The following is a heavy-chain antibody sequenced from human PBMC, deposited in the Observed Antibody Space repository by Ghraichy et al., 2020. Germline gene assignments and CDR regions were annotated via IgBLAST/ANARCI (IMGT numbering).Heavy chain of an antibody. D-gene: IGHD3-3*02. CDR2: ISGSGGYT. CDR1: GFTFSSYA. J-gene: IGHJ6*02. V-gene: IGHV3-23*01. CDR3: AKHFRNANTGFSVRSAMGV. Sequence: GGSLRLSCTASGFTFSSYAMSWVRQAPGKGLEWVSVISGSGGYTYYANSVKGRFTISRDNSKNTLYLQMNSLRAEDTAVFYCAKHFRNANTGFSVRSAMGVWGQGTTVTVSS.